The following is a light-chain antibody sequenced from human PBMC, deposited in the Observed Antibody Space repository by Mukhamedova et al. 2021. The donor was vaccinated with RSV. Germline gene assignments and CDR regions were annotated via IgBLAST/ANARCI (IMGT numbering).Light chain of an antibody. CDR3: QQSYSSPRT. J-gene: IGKJ4*01. CDR2: AAT. Sequence: QTISFYLNWYQQKPGKAPKLLMYAATSLQSGVPSRLSGSGSGTDFTLTISSLQPEDFATYYCQQSYSSPRTFGGGTKVEI. V-gene: IGKV1-39*01. CDR1: QTISFY.